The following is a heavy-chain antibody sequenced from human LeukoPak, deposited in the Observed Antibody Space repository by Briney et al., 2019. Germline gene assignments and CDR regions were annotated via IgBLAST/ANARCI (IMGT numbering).Heavy chain of an antibody. CDR1: GYTFTGYY. Sequence: ASVKVSCKASGYTFTGYYMHWVRRAPGQGLEWMGRINPNSGGTNYAQKFQGRVTMTRDTSISTAYMELSRLRSDDTAVYCCARDPHIAAAGSQWGQGTLVTVSS. V-gene: IGHV1-2*06. CDR3: ARDPHIAAAGSQ. J-gene: IGHJ4*02. CDR2: INPNSGGT. D-gene: IGHD6-13*01.